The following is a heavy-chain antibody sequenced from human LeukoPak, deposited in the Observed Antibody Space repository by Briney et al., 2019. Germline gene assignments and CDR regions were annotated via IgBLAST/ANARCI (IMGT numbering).Heavy chain of an antibody. CDR1: GFTSSSYE. V-gene: IGHV3-48*03. D-gene: IGHD6-13*01. J-gene: IGHJ6*03. Sequence: GGSLRLSCAASGFTSSSYEMNWVRQAPGKGLEWVSYISSSGSTIYYADSVKGRFTISRDNAKNSLYLQMNSLRAEDTAVYYCARVAPYSSSWYGGSNYYYMDVWGKGTTVTVSS. CDR2: ISSSGSTI. CDR3: ARVAPYSSSWYGGSNYYYMDV.